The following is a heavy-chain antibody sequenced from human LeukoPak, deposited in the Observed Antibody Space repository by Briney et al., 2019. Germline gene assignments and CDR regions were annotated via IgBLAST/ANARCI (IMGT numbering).Heavy chain of an antibody. D-gene: IGHD2-2*01. Sequence: SVKVSCKPSGYTFTVNYLHWVRQAPGQGLEWVGWMNPNSGVTFYAQNFQGRVTMTRDTSVTTAYMELSSLTSDDTAVYYCARGAGTSWFDYWGQGSLVTVSS. V-gene: IGHV1-2*02. CDR2: MNPNSGVT. CDR1: GYTFTVNY. CDR3: ARGAGTSWFDY. J-gene: IGHJ4*02.